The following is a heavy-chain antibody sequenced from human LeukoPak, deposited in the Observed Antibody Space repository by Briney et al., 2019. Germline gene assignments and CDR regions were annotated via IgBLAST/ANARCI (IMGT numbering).Heavy chain of an antibody. CDR3: ARDRIRHTDSTWFDP. CDR1: GFTFSTYE. J-gene: IGHJ5*02. V-gene: IGHV3-48*03. D-gene: IGHD2-21*01. Sequence: GGSLRLSCAASGFTFSTYEMNWVRQAPGKGLEWVSFISHSGETICYADSVKGRFTISRDNAKNSLYLQMNSLRVEDTAVYYCARDRIRHTDSTWFDPWGQGTLVSVSS. CDR2: ISHSGETI.